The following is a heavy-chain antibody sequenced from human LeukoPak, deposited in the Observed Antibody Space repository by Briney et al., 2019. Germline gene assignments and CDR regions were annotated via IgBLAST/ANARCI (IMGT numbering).Heavy chain of an antibody. CDR3: ARGLFVGDAFDI. D-gene: IGHD1-26*01. Sequence: ASVKVSCTASGYTFTSYDINWVRQATGQGLEWMGWMNPNSGNTGYAQKFQGRVTMTRNTSISTAYMELSSLRSEDTAVYYCARGLFVGDAFDIWGQGTMVTVSS. CDR2: MNPNSGNT. V-gene: IGHV1-8*01. J-gene: IGHJ3*02. CDR1: GYTFTSYD.